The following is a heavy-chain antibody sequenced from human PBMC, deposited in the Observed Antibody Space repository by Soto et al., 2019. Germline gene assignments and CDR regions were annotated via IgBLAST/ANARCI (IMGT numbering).Heavy chain of an antibody. CDR1: GYTFPSYG. CDR2: ISAYNGNT. D-gene: IGHD3-16*01. J-gene: IGHJ5*02. CDR3: ARDHRETHLFDWFEP. V-gene: IGHV1-18*01. Sequence: GASATVSCKASGYTFPSYGIRWVRQAPGQGIEWMGWISAYNGNTNYAQKRPRRVTMTRETSASTAYIDLSSLSYEDTAVYYCARDHRETHLFDWFEPWEQGPLVPVTS.